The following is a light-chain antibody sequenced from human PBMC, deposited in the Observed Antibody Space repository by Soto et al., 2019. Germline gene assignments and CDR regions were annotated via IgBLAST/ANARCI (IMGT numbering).Light chain of an antibody. CDR1: SRDVGAYNS. CDR2: QVN. Sequence: QSALTQPPSASGYPGQSVAISCAGTSRDVGAYNSVSWYQQHPGKAPKLIMYQVNKRPSGVPDRFSGSKSGNTASLTLSGLQAEDEAEYYCSSYAGSNTIYVFGTGTKVTVL. CDR3: SSYAGSNTIYV. J-gene: IGLJ1*01. V-gene: IGLV2-8*01.